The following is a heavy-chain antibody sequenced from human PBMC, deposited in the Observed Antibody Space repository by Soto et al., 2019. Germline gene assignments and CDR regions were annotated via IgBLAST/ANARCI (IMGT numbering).Heavy chain of an antibody. CDR3: ARATFYEFWSGYYREKYFDY. V-gene: IGHV1-69*12. CDR2: IIPIFGAT. CDR1: GGTFSSHA. D-gene: IGHD3-3*01. Sequence: QVQLVQSGSEVKKPGSSVKVSCKASGGTFSSHAISWVRQAPGQGLEWMGCIIPIFGATNYAQKFQGRVTITADESTVTAYMALSSLRPEDTAVYYCARATFYEFWSGYYREKYFDYWGRGSLVTVSS. J-gene: IGHJ4*02.